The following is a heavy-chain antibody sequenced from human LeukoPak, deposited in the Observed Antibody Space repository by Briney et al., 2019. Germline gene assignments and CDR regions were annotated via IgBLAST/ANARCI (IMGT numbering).Heavy chain of an antibody. V-gene: IGHV3-48*03. Sequence: PGGSLRLSCAASGFTFRSYEMNWVRQAPGKGLEWVSYISSSGSTIYYADSVKGRFTISRDNAKNSLYLQMNSLRAEDTAVYYCAREHYDFWSGYSTSFDYWGQGTLVTVSS. CDR1: GFTFRSYE. J-gene: IGHJ4*02. CDR2: ISSSGSTI. D-gene: IGHD3-3*01. CDR3: AREHYDFWSGYSTSFDY.